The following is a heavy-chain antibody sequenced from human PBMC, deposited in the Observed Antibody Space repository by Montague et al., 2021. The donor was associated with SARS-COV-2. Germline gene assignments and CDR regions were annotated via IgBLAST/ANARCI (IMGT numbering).Heavy chain of an antibody. CDR1: GGALNSGSYY. CDR2: IHYSGYT. V-gene: IGHV4-39*02. CDR3: ARENVSFYGMDV. Sequence: SETLSLTCAVYGGALNSGSYYWGWIRQPPGQGLEWLASIHYSGYTYHHPSLRSRVTISVDLDKNQFSLKVSSVTAADTAVYYCARENVSFYGMDVWGQGTTVTVSS. J-gene: IGHJ6*02.